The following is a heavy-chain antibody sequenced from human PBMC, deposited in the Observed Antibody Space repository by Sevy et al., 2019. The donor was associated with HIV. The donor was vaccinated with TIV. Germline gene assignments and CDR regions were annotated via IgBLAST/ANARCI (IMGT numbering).Heavy chain of an antibody. D-gene: IGHD5-18*01. Sequence: GGSLRLSCAASGFTFDEYAMFWVRQVPGKGLEWVSGITWSSNSIDYGDSVKGRFTISRDNAKNSLYLQMNSLRVEDTAVYYYIKGNMDAIMDLYDPLDKWGQGTMVTVSS. CDR2: ITWSSNSI. J-gene: IGHJ3*02. CDR1: GFTFDEYA. CDR3: IKGNMDAIMDLYDPLDK. V-gene: IGHV3-9*01.